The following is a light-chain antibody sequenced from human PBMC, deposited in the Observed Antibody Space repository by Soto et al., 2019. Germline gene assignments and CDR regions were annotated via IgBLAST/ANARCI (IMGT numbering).Light chain of an antibody. CDR3: ATYTGNWNGPV. CDR2: RSD. J-gene: IGLJ2*01. Sequence: QSVLTQPTSASGTPGQRVTISCSGSSSNIGSNTVNWYQQLPGTAPKLLIYRSDQRPSGVPERFSGSKSGTSASLTISGLRPEDEAQYYCATYTGNWNGPVFGGGTKVTVL. CDR1: SSNIGSNT. V-gene: IGLV1-44*01.